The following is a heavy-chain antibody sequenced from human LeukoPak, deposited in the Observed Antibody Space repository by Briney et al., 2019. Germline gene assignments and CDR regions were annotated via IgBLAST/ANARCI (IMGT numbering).Heavy chain of an antibody. CDR2: ISSSGSTI. V-gene: IGHV3-48*03. D-gene: IGHD4-23*01. CDR1: GFTFSSYE. J-gene: IGHJ4*02. CDR3: ARDYGGSSPFDY. Sequence: GGSLRLSCAPSGFTFSSYEMHWVRQAPGKGLEWVSYISSSGSTIYYADSVKGRFTISRDNAKNSLYLQMNSLRAEDTAVYYCARDYGGSSPFDYWGQGTLVIVSS.